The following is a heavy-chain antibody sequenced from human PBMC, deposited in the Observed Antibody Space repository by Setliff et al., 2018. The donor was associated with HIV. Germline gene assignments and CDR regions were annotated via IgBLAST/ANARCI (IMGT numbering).Heavy chain of an antibody. CDR3: AKPSHNSGWFFES. Sequence: GASVKVSCKASRCTFTAYFLHWLRQAPGQGLDWMGWINPTSGGTNYAQKFQSWVTMTRDTSTNTAHMGLNRLRSDDTAIYYCAKPSHNSGWFFESWGQGTAVTVS. CDR2: INPTSGGT. CDR1: RCTFTAYF. V-gene: IGHV1-2*04. D-gene: IGHD6-19*01. J-gene: IGHJ4*02.